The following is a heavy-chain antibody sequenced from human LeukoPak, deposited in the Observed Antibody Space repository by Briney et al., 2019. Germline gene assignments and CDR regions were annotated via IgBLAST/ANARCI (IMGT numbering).Heavy chain of an antibody. CDR3: AKTPSSSWFPFDY. Sequence: PGGSLRLSCAASGFTFDDYAMHWVRQAPGKGLEWVSGISWNSGSIGYADSVKGRFTISKDNAENSLYLQMNSLRAEDTALYYCAKTPSSSWFPFDYWGQGTLVTVSS. CDR2: ISWNSGSI. D-gene: IGHD6-13*01. CDR1: GFTFDDYA. J-gene: IGHJ4*02. V-gene: IGHV3-9*01.